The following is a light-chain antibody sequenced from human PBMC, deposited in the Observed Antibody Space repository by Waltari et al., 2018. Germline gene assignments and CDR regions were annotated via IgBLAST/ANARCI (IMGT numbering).Light chain of an antibody. V-gene: IGLV2-14*03. Sequence: QSALTQPASVSGSPGQSITISCTGTSSDVGGHNHVSWYQQHPGQAPKLLIYDVTKLPSRVSARFSGSKSGNTASLTISGLQAEDEADYSCNSFTSSTTWVFGGGTRVTVL. J-gene: IGLJ3*02. CDR3: NSFTSSTTWV. CDR1: SSDVGGHNH. CDR2: DVT.